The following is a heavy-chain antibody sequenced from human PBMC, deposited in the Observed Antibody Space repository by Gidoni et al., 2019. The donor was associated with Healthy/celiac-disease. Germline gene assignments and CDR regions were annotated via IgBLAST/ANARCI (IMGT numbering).Heavy chain of an antibody. CDR3: ARERFGESYYYGMDV. D-gene: IGHD3-10*01. Sequence: QVQLQESGPGLVKPSETLSLTCTVSGGSISSYYWSWIRQPPGKGLEWIGYIYYSGSTNYNPSLKSRVTISVDTSKNQFSLKLSAVTAVDTAVYYCARERFGESYYYGMDVWGQGTTVTVSS. CDR1: GGSISSYY. J-gene: IGHJ6*02. CDR2: IYYSGST. V-gene: IGHV4-59*01.